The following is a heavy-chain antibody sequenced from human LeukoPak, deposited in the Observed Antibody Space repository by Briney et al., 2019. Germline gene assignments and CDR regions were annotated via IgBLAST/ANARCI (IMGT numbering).Heavy chain of an antibody. CDR2: INHSGST. J-gene: IGHJ6*04. CDR1: GGSFSGYY. Sequence: SETLSLTCAVYGGSFSGYYWSWIRQPPGKGLEWIGEINHSGSTNYNPSLKSRVTISVDTSKNQFSLKLSSVTAADTAVYYCARGPSTLGQPYYYYCGLDVWGKGTTVTVSS. D-gene: IGHD5-18*01. V-gene: IGHV4-34*01. CDR3: ARGPSTLGQPYYYYCGLDV.